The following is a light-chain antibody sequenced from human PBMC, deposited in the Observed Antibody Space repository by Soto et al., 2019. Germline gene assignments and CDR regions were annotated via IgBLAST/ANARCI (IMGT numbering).Light chain of an antibody. Sequence: EIVLTQSPGTLSLSPGERATLSCRASQSVTTSLAWYQQKPGQAPRLLIYDASNRATGIPARFSGSGSGTDFTFTISSLEPEDFAVYYCQQRSNWPPYTFGQGTKLEIK. J-gene: IGKJ2*01. V-gene: IGKV3-11*01. CDR2: DAS. CDR1: QSVTTS. CDR3: QQRSNWPPYT.